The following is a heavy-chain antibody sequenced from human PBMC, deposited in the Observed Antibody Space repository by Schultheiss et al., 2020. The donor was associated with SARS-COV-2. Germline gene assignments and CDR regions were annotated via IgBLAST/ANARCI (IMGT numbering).Heavy chain of an antibody. J-gene: IGHJ4*02. CDR2: INPNSGGT. CDR1: GYTFTGYY. V-gene: IGHV1-2*02. D-gene: IGHD3/OR15-3a*01. Sequence: ASVKVSCKTSGYTFTGYYMHWVRQAPGQGLEWMGWINPNSGGTNYAQKFQGRVTMTRDMSISTAYMELSRLRSDDTAVYYCARDRADWRSKLFDYWGQGTLVTVSS. CDR3: ARDRADWRSKLFDY.